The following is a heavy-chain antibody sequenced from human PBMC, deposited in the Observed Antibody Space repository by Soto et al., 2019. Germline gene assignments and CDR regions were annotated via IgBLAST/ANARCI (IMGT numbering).Heavy chain of an antibody. Sequence: EVQLVESGGGLVKPGGSLRLSCAASGFTVSSNYRSCGLQAPGTGLEWVSVIYSGGSTYYADSVKGRFTISRDNSKNTLYLQMNSLRAEDTAVYDGARDWREGAVRNYFDYWGQGTLVTVSS. CDR3: ARDWREGAVRNYFDY. V-gene: IGHV3-66*01. CDR2: IYSGGST. CDR1: GFTVSSNY. J-gene: IGHJ4*02.